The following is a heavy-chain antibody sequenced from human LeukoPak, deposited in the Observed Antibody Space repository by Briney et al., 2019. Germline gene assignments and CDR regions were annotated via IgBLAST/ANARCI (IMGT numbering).Heavy chain of an antibody. Sequence: GGSLRLSCAASGFTFSTYSIDWVRQAPGKGLKWISYISSSSSTIDFADSVKGRFTISRDNARNSVYLQMNSLRAEDTAVYYCARVHTSSYAADLWGQGTLVTVSS. CDR1: GFTFSTYS. CDR2: ISSSSSTI. J-gene: IGHJ5*02. D-gene: IGHD3-22*01. V-gene: IGHV3-48*04. CDR3: ARVHTSSYAADL.